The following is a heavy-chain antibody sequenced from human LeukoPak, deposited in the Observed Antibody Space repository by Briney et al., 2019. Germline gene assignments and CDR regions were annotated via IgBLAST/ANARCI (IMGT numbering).Heavy chain of an antibody. Sequence: PSETLSLTCTVSGGSISSYYWSWIRQPPGKGLEWIGYIYYSGSTNYNPSLKSRVTISVDTSKNQFSLKLSSVTAADTAVYYCARGEEQWLEWYFDLWGRGTLVTVSS. CDR3: ARGEEQWLEWYFDL. CDR2: IYYSGST. D-gene: IGHD6-19*01. CDR1: GGSISSYY. J-gene: IGHJ2*01. V-gene: IGHV4-59*01.